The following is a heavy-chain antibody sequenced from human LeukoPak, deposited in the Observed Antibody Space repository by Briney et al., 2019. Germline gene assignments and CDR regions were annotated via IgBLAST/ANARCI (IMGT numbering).Heavy chain of an antibody. CDR1: GGTFSSYA. J-gene: IGHJ4*02. D-gene: IGHD5-12*01. V-gene: IGHV1-69*05. CDR2: IIPLFGTA. Sequence: GSSVKVSCKASGGTFSSYAISWVRQAPGQGLEWMGGIIPLFGTANYAQKFQGRVTITTDESTSTAYMELSSLRSEDTAVYYWASSPRQYSGNDYYFAYWGQGTLVTVP. CDR3: ASSPRQYSGNDYYFAY.